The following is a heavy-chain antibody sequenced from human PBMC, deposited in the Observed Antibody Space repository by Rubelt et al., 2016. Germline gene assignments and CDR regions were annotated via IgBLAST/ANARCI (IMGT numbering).Heavy chain of an antibody. CDR1: GFTFSSYG. D-gene: IGHD3-9*01. J-gene: IGHJ6*02. V-gene: IGHV3-33*01. Sequence: SGFTFSSYGMHWVRQAPGKGLEWVAVIWYDGSNKYYADSVKGRFTISRDNSKNTLYLQMNSLRAEDTAVYYCASSRRDDILTGYPTRGMDVWGQGTTVTVSS. CDR2: IWYDGSNK. CDR3: ASSRRDDILTGYPTRGMDV.